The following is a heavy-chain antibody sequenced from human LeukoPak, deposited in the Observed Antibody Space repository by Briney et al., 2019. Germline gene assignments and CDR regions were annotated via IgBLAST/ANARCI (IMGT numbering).Heavy chain of an antibody. CDR3: ARVGRQWLVDVYWFDP. CDR2: INHSGST. V-gene: IGHV4-34*01. CDR1: GGSFSGYY. J-gene: IGHJ5*02. Sequence: PSETLSLTCAVYGGSFSGYYWSWIRQPPGKGLEWIGEINHSGSTNYNPSLKSQVTISVDTSKNQFSLKLSSVTAADTAVYYCARVGRQWLVDVYWFDPWGQGTLVTVSS. D-gene: IGHD6-19*01.